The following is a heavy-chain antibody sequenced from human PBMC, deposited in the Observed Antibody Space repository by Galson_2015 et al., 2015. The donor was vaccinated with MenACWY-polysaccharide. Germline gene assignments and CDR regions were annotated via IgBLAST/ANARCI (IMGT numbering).Heavy chain of an antibody. Sequence: SVKVSCKASGYTFTGYYMHWVRQAPGQGLEWMGWINPNSGGTTYAQKFQGRVTMTRDTSISTAYMELSRLRSDDTAVYYCARGRDGSGYDSDAFDIWGQGTMVTVSS. CDR1: GYTFTGYY. V-gene: IGHV1-2*02. D-gene: IGHD5-12*01. J-gene: IGHJ3*02. CDR2: INPNSGGT. CDR3: ARGRDGSGYDSDAFDI.